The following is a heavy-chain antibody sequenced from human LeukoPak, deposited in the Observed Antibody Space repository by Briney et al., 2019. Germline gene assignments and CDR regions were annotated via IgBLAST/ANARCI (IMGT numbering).Heavy chain of an antibody. D-gene: IGHD1-26*01. CDR1: GFTFSSYG. CDR2: IRYDGSNK. CDR3: AKEHGGSYFLDYFDY. V-gene: IGHV3-30*02. Sequence: GGSLRLSCAASGFTFSSYGMHWVRQAPGKGLEWVAFIRYDGSNKYYADSVKGRFTISRDNSKNTLYLQMNSLRAEDTAVYYCAKEHGGSYFLDYFDYWSQGTLVTVSS. J-gene: IGHJ4*02.